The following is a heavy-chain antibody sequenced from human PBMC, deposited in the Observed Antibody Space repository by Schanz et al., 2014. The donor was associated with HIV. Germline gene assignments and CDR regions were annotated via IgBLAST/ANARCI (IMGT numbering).Heavy chain of an antibody. Sequence: QVQLVESGGGVVQPGRSLRLSCAASGFTFSSFGMHWVRQAPGKGLEWVAVIWYDGSKEYYEDSVKGRFTISRDNSNKTLFLQTNSLRAEDTAVYYCARSLWFGEIGEAGYGLDVWGQGTTVTVSS. CDR1: GFTFSSFG. CDR3: ARSLWFGEIGEAGYGLDV. CDR2: IWYDGSKE. D-gene: IGHD3-10*01. V-gene: IGHV3-33*08. J-gene: IGHJ6*02.